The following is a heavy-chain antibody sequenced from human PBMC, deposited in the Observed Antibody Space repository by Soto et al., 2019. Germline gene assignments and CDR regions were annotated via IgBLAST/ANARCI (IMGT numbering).Heavy chain of an antibody. D-gene: IGHD5-18*01. V-gene: IGHV4-4*02. J-gene: IGHJ3*02. CDR1: GCSISSSNW. CDR3: ARVLGAYSYGYRHDAFDI. Sequence: SETLSLTCADSGCSISSSNWWSWVRQPPGKGLEWIGEIYYSGSTNYNPSLKSRVTISVDTSKNQFSLKLSSVTAADTAVYYCARVLGAYSYGYRHDAFDIWGQGTMVTVSS. CDR2: IYYSGST.